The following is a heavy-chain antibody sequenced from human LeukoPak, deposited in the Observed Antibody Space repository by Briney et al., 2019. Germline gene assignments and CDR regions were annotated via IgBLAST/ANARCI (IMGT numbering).Heavy chain of an antibody. J-gene: IGHJ4*02. CDR1: GFTFSSYG. V-gene: IGHV1-24*01. D-gene: IGHD6-19*01. CDR3: ATDLPGYSNGWYNY. CDR2: FDPEDGET. Sequence: GGSLRLSCAASGFTFSSYGMHWVRQAPGKGLEWMGGFDPEDGETIYAQKFQGRVTMTEDTFTDTAYMELSSLRSEDTAVYYCATDLPGYSNGWYNYWGQGTLVTVSS.